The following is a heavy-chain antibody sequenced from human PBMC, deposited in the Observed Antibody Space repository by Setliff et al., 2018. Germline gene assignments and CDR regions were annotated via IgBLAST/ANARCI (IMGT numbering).Heavy chain of an antibody. V-gene: IGHV3-48*01. CDR1: GFTFSTYN. CDR2: ISFSSSTI. CDR3: ARTCSGSGCYAGLES. D-gene: IGHD2-15*01. Sequence: PGGSLRLSCAASGFTFSTYNMNWVRQAPGKGLEWVSYISFSSSTIYYADSVKGRFTISRDNSKNTLYLQMNSLRPEDTAVYYCARTCSGSGCYAGLESWGQGTPVTVSS. J-gene: IGHJ4*02.